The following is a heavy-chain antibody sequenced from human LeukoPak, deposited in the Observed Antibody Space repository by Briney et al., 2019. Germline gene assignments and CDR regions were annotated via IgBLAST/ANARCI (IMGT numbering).Heavy chain of an antibody. Sequence: SETLSLTCAVYGGSFSGYYWSWIRQPPGKGLEWIGEINHSGSTNYNPSLKSRVTISVDTSKNQFSLKLSSVTAADTAVYYCAREWRRARYSSSWGGFDYWGQGTLVTVSS. D-gene: IGHD6-13*01. J-gene: IGHJ4*02. V-gene: IGHV4-34*01. CDR3: AREWRRARYSSSWGGFDY. CDR2: INHSGST. CDR1: GGSFSGYY.